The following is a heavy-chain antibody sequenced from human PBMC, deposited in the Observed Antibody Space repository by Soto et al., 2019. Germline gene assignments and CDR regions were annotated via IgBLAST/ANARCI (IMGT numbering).Heavy chain of an antibody. J-gene: IGHJ4*02. CDR3: ARESGDNWDYEAY. CDR2: IYTSGNT. D-gene: IGHD1-7*01. CDR1: GGSISSYH. V-gene: IGHV4-4*07. Sequence: SKTLSLTCTVSGGSISSYHWSWIRQSAGKGLEWIGRIYTSGNTHYNPSLKSRVTVSIDTSKNQFFLTVNSVTAADSAVYYCARESGDNWDYEAYWGQGTPVTVSS.